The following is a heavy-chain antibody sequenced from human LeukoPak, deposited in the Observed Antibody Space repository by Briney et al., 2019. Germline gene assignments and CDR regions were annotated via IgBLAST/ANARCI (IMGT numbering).Heavy chain of an antibody. CDR3: ARDRLYSYGSKPIDY. CDR1: GFTLSSYS. Sequence: PGGSLRLSCAASGFTLSSYSMNWVRQAPGKGLEWVSSISSSSSYIYYADSVKGRFTIPRDNAKNSLYLQMNSLRAEDTAVYYCARDRLYSYGSKPIDYWGQGTLVTVSS. D-gene: IGHD5-18*01. J-gene: IGHJ4*02. CDR2: ISSSSSYI. V-gene: IGHV3-21*01.